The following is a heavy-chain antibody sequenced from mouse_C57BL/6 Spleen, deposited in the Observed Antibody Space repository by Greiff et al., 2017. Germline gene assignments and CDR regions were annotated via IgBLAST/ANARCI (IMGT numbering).Heavy chain of an antibody. Sequence: QVQLQQPGAELVMPGASVKLSCKASGYTFTSYWMHWVKQRPGPGLEWIGEIDPSDSYTNYNQKFKGKSTLTVDKSSSTAYMPLSSLTSEDSAVYYCARGATVVSTTDYWGQGTTLTVAS. CDR2: IDPSDSYT. J-gene: IGHJ2*01. D-gene: IGHD1-1*01. CDR3: ARGATVVSTTDY. V-gene: IGHV1-69*01. CDR1: GYTFTSYW.